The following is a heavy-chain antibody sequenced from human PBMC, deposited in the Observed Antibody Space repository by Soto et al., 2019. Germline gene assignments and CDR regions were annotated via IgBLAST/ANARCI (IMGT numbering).Heavy chain of an antibody. V-gene: IGHV4-61*05. D-gene: IGHD3-10*01. J-gene: IGHJ4*02. CDR3: ARHYGSGSYPLDY. CDR1: GGSISSSHYY. Sequence: PSETLSLTCTVSGGSISSSHYYWGWIRQPPGRGLEYIGYIYYSGSSNYNPSLKSRVTISVDTSKNQFSLKLNSVTDADTSVYYCARHYGSGSYPLDYWGRGTLVTVSS. CDR2: IYYSGSS.